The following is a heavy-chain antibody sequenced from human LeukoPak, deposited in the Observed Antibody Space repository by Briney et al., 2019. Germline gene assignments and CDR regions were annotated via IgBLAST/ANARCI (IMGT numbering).Heavy chain of an antibody. CDR1: GFTFSSYG. Sequence: GGSLRLSCAASGFTFSSYGMSWVRQAPGKGLEWVSAISGSGGSTYYADSVKGRFTISRDNSKNTLYLQMNSLRAEDTAVYYCAKVKGGESYYAYFDYWGQGTLVTVSS. CDR2: ISGSGGST. J-gene: IGHJ4*02. V-gene: IGHV3-23*01. D-gene: IGHD1-26*01. CDR3: AKVKGGESYYAYFDY.